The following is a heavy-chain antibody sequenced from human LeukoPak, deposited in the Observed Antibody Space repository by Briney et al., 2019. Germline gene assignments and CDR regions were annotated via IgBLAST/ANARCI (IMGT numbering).Heavy chain of an antibody. V-gene: IGHV3-48*03. Sequence: PGGFLRLSCAASGFTFSSYEMNWVRQAPGKGLEWVSYISSSGSSIYYADSVKGRFTISRDNSKNSLYLQMDGLRAEDTAVYYCARDTSGYSGYDALDIWGQGTMVTVSS. D-gene: IGHD5-12*01. J-gene: IGHJ3*02. CDR2: ISSSGSSI. CDR1: GFTFSSYE. CDR3: ARDTSGYSGYDALDI.